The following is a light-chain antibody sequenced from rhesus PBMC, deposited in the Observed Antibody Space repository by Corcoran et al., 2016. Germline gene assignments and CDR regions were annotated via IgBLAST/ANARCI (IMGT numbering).Light chain of an antibody. V-gene: IGKV3-10*01. J-gene: IGKJ1*01. CDR2: GAS. CDR1: QSVSSY. CDR3: YQQSSGYT. Sequence: QVILTQSPATLSLSPGERATLSCRASQSVSSYLAWYQQKPGQAPRHLIYGASSRGTGIPDRFSGSWSGTDVNLTISSLEHEDVGVYHCYQQSSGYTFGQGTKVEIK.